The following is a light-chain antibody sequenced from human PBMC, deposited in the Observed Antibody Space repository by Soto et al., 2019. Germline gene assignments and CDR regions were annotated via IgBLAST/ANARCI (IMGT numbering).Light chain of an antibody. Sequence: QSVLTQPPSASGTPGQRVTISCSGSSSNIGSNTVNWYQQHPGTAPKLLIYSNNQRPSGVADRFSGAKSGGSASLAISGLQSEDEADYYCAAWDDSLNGPVFGTGTKVTVL. CDR1: SSNIGSNT. CDR3: AAWDDSLNGPV. CDR2: SNN. J-gene: IGLJ1*01. V-gene: IGLV1-44*01.